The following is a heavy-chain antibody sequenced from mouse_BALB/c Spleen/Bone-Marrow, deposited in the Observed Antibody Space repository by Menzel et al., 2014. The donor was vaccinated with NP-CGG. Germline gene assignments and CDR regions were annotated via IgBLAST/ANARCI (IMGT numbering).Heavy chain of an antibody. CDR3: ARDNYGSRVFDY. CDR2: IWAGGST. J-gene: IGHJ2*01. D-gene: IGHD1-1*01. Sequence: QVQLQQSGPGLVAPSQSLSIPCTVSGFSLTSYGVHWVRRPPGKGLEWLGVIWAGGSTNYNSALMSRLSISKDNSKSQVFLKMNSLQTDDTAMYYCARDNYGSRVFDYWGQGTTLTVSS. CDR1: GFSLTSYG. V-gene: IGHV2-9*02.